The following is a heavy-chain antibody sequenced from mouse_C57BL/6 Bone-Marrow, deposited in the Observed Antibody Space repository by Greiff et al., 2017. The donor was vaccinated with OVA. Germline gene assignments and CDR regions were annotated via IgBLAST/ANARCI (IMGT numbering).Heavy chain of an antibody. CDR2: IHPSASDT. Sequence: VQLQQPGAELVKPGASVKVSCKASGYTFTSYWMHWVKQRPGQGLEWIGRIHPSASDTNYNQKFKGKATLTVDKSSSTAYMQLSSLTSEDSAVYYCANTSGDYDDGYYAMDYWGQGTSVTVSA. J-gene: IGHJ4*01. CDR1: GYTFTSYW. D-gene: IGHD2-4*01. CDR3: ANTSGDYDDGYYAMDY. V-gene: IGHV1-74*01.